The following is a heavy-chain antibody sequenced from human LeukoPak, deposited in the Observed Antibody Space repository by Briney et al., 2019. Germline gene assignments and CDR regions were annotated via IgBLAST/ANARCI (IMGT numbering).Heavy chain of an antibody. J-gene: IGHJ4*02. CDR3: AREDDDYGDYAPRY. CDR2: INHSGST. CDR1: GGSFSGYY. Sequence: SETLSLTCAVYGGSFSGYYWSWIRQPPGKGLEWIGEINHSGSTTYNPSLKSRVTISVDTSKNQFSLKLSSVTAADTAVYYCAREDDDYGDYAPRYWGQGTLVTVSS. V-gene: IGHV4-34*09. D-gene: IGHD4-17*01.